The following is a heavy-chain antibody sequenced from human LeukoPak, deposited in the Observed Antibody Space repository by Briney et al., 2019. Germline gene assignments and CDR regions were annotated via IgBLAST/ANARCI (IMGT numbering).Heavy chain of an antibody. D-gene: IGHD3-22*01. Sequence: SEALSLTCTVSGGSISSYYWSWIRQPPGKGLEWIGSIYYSGSTYYNPSLKSRVTISVDTSKNQFSLKLNSVTAADTAVYYCARRDYYDSSGYYAPLENWGQGALGTVSS. J-gene: IGHJ4*02. V-gene: IGHV4-59*05. CDR3: ARRDYYDSSGYYAPLEN. CDR1: GGSISSYY. CDR2: IYYSGST.